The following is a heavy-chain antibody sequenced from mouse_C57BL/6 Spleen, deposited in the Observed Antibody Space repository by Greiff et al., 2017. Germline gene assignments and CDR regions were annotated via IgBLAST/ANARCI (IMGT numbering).Heavy chain of an antibody. V-gene: IGHV14-3*01. Sequence: EVQLQQSVAELVRPGASVKLSCTASGFNIKNTYMHWVKQRPEQGLEWIGRIDPANGNTKYAPKFQGKATITADTSSNTAYLQLSSLTSEDTAIYYCASSSPSYGSSSYAMDYWGQGTSVTVSS. CDR3: ASSSPSYGSSSYAMDY. CDR2: IDPANGNT. J-gene: IGHJ4*01. D-gene: IGHD1-1*01. CDR1: GFNIKNTY.